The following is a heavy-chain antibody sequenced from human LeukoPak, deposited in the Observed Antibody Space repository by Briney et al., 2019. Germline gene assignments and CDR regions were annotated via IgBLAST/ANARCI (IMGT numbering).Heavy chain of an antibody. CDR2: ISSSSSYI. CDR3: GGEMTTVDRAFYY. J-gene: IGHJ4*02. Sequence: GGSLRLSCAASGFTFSSYSMNWVRQAPGKGLEWVSSISSSSSYIYYADSVKGRFTISRDNAKNSLYLQMDSLRAEDTAVYYCGGEMTTVDRAFYYRGQGNLVTVSS. D-gene: IGHD4-23*01. CDR1: GFTFSSYS. V-gene: IGHV3-21*01.